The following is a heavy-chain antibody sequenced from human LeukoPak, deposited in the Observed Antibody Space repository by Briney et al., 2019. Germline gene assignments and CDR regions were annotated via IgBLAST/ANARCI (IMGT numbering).Heavy chain of an antibody. CDR2: ISYDGSNK. CDR3: ARSGIVNQGYYFDY. D-gene: IGHD3-10*01. Sequence: GGFLRLSCAASGFTFSSYAMHWVRQAPGKGLEWVAVISYDGSNKYYADSVKGRFTISRDNSKNTLYLQMNSLRAEDTAVYYCARSGIVNQGYYFDYWGQGTLVTVSS. V-gene: IGHV3-30-3*01. CDR1: GFTFSSYA. J-gene: IGHJ4*02.